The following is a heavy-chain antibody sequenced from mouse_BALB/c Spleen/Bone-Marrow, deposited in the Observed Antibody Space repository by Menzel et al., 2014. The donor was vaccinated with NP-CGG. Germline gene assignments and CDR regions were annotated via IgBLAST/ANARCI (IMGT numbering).Heavy chain of an antibody. Sequence: EVKLMESGGGLVQPGGSLRLSCATPGFTFTDYYMSWVRQPPGKALEWLGFIRNKANGYTTEYSASVKGRFTISRDNSQSILYLQMNTLRAEDSATYYCARDINYDIYWYIDVGGAGTTVTVSS. J-gene: IGHJ1*01. CDR1: GFTFTDYY. CDR3: ARDINYDIYWYIDV. D-gene: IGHD2-4*01. V-gene: IGHV7-3*02. CDR2: IRNKANGYTT.